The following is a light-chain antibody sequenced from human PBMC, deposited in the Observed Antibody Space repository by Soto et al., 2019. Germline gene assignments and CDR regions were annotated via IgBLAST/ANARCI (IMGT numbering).Light chain of an antibody. CDR1: SNDVGAYNY. CDR3: NSYTSSSTVI. J-gene: IGLJ2*01. V-gene: IGLV2-14*01. CDR2: EVS. Sequence: QSALTQPASVSGSPGQSITISCTGTSNDVGAYNYVSWYQQHPGTAPKLMIYEVSNRPSGVSNRFSGSKSGNTASLTISGLQAEDEADYYCNSYTSSSTVIFGGGTKLTV.